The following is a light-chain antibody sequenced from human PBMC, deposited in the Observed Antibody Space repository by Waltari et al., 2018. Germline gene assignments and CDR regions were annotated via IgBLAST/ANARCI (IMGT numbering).Light chain of an antibody. J-gene: IGKJ3*01. V-gene: IGKV3-11*01. Sequence: DIVLTQSPVALSLSPGERVTLSCRASQSVRSALAWYQQKPGQAPRLLIYDASNRATGIPSRFSGSGSGTDFTLTISSLEPEDFAVYYCQQRSNWPREFTFGPGTKVDIK. CDR2: DAS. CDR1: QSVRSA. CDR3: QQRSNWPREFT.